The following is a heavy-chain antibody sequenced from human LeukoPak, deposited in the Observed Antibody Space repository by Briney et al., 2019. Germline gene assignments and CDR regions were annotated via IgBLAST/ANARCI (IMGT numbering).Heavy chain of an antibody. V-gene: IGHV4-34*01. CDR3: TRFIGSGWYGKWFDP. Sequence: PSETLSLTCAVYGGSFSGYYWSWIGQPPGKGLEWIGEINHSGSTNYNPSLKSRVTISVDTSKSQFSLKLSSVTAADTAVYYCTRFIGSGWYGKWFDPWDQGTLVTVSS. J-gene: IGHJ5*02. D-gene: IGHD6-19*01. CDR2: INHSGST. CDR1: GGSFSGYY.